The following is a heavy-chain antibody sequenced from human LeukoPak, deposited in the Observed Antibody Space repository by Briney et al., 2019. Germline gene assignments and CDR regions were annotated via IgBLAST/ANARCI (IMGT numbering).Heavy chain of an antibody. Sequence: TSETLSLTCAVYGGSFSGYYWSWIRQPPGKGLEWIGESINHSGSTNYNPSLKSRVTISVDTSKNQFSLKLSSVTAADTAVYYCAGGRGNWFDPWGQGTLVTVSS. CDR1: GGSFSGYY. D-gene: IGHD3-10*01. CDR2: SINHSGST. CDR3: AGGRGNWFDP. V-gene: IGHV4-34*01. J-gene: IGHJ5*02.